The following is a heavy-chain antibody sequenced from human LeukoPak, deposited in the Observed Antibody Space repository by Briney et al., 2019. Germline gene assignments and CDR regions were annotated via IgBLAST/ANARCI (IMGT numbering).Heavy chain of an antibody. D-gene: IGHD6-6*01. V-gene: IGHV4-39*07. J-gene: IGHJ6*03. Sequence: SETLSLTCTVSGGSISSISYYWAWIRQPPGKGLEWIGNIYYSGSTYYNPSLKSRVTISLDTSKNQFSLKLSSVTAADTAIYYCARDFSSSSTVYYYYYMDVWGKGTTVTVSS. CDR2: IYYSGST. CDR3: ARDFSSSSTVYYYYYMDV. CDR1: GGSISSISYY.